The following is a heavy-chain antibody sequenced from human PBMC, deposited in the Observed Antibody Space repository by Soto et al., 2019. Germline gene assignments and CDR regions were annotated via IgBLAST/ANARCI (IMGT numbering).Heavy chain of an antibody. J-gene: IGHJ4*02. V-gene: IGHV6-1*01. CDR2: AYYKSKWYY. D-gene: IGHD3-10*01. Sequence: SQTLSLTCAISGDSVSSNTATWNWIRQSPSRGLEWLGRAYYKSKWYYEYAVSVKSRLSISPDTSKNQFSLHLNPVTPEDTAVYYCARQRFALDYWGQGTLVTVSS. CDR3: ARQRFALDY. CDR1: GDSVSSNTAT.